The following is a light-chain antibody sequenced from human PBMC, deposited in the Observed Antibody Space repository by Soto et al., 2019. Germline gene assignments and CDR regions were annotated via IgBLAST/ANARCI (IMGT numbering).Light chain of an antibody. CDR3: QQRSNWPPIT. Sequence: DIQMTQSPSSLSASVGDRFTITCRASQSITTYLNWYQQTSGEAPKLLIYAAARLQTGVPSRFSGSGSGTDFTLTISSLEPEDFAVYYCQQRSNWPPITFGQGTRLEI. J-gene: IGKJ5*01. V-gene: IGKV1-39*01. CDR1: QSITTY. CDR2: AAA.